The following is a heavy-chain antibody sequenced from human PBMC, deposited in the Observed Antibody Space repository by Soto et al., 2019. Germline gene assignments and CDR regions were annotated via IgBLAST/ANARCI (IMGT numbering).Heavy chain of an antibody. Sequence: QVQLLQSGAEVKKPGASVKVSCKASGYTFTNYGITWVRQAPGQGLEWMGWISAYNGDTHYTQRLQGRVTMTTDTATSTAYMGLRGLRSEDTAVYFCARVRQLRGYFYYYMDVWGKGTTVTVSS. CDR3: ARVRQLRGYFYYYMDV. D-gene: IGHD6-6*01. CDR2: ISAYNGDT. J-gene: IGHJ6*03. V-gene: IGHV1-18*01. CDR1: GYTFTNYG.